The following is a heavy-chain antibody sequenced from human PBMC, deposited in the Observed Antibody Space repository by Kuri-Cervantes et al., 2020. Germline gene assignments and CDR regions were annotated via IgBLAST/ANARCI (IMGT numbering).Heavy chain of an antibody. Sequence: GGSLSLSCAASGFTFSSYWMHWVRQAPGKGLVWVSRINSDGSSTSYADSVKGRFTTSRDNAKNTLYLQMNSLRAEDTAVYYCAKDSAMKYYYGSGSYYIPPDYWGQGTLVTVSS. CDR2: INSDGSST. CDR1: GFTFSSYW. J-gene: IGHJ4*02. V-gene: IGHV3-74*01. CDR3: AKDSAMKYYYGSGSYYIPPDY. D-gene: IGHD3-10*01.